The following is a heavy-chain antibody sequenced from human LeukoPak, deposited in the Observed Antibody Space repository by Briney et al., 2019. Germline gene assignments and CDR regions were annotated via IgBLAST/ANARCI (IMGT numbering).Heavy chain of an antibody. CDR2: IFGHGISI. Sequence: GGSLRLSCEASGYTFSNYAMSWVRQAPGKGLEWVSGIFGHGISIYYADSVKGPFTISRDKSKRTLYMVKNRLRAQGTAVYNCAKEDGDYGSGRYYYFDYWGQGTLVTVSS. CDR3: AKEDGDYGSGRYYYFDY. J-gene: IGHJ4*01. D-gene: IGHD3-10*01. CDR1: GYTFSNYA. V-gene: IGHV3-23*01.